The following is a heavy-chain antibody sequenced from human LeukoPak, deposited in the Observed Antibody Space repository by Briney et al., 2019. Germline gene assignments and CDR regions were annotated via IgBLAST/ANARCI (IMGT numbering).Heavy chain of an antibody. CDR1: GGSISSSSYY. Sequence: SETLSLTCTVSGGSISSSSYYWGWIRQPPGKGLEWIGTIYYSGSTYYNPSLKSRVTISVDTSKNQFSLKLSSVTAADTAVYYCAREAGLERRPHGDAFDIWGQGTMVTVSS. CDR2: IYYSGST. CDR3: AREAGLERRPHGDAFDI. D-gene: IGHD1-1*01. J-gene: IGHJ3*02. V-gene: IGHV4-39*07.